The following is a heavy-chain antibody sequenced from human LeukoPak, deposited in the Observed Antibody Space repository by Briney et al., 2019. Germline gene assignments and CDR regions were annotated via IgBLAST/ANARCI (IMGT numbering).Heavy chain of an antibody. V-gene: IGHV4-30-2*01. CDR3: ARGSPPDV. Sequence: SETLSLTCTVSGGSISSGGYYWSWIRQPPGKGLEWIGYIYHSGSTYYNPSLKSRVTISVDRSKNQFSLKLSSVTAADTAVYYCARGSPPDVWGKGTTDTVSS. CDR1: GGSISSGGYY. J-gene: IGHJ6*04. D-gene: IGHD2-15*01. CDR2: IYHSGST.